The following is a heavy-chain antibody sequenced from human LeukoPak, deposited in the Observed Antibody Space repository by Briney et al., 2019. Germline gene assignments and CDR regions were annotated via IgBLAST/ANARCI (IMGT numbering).Heavy chain of an antibody. CDR2: IYSGGNT. V-gene: IGHV3-53*04. J-gene: IGHJ4*02. CDR1: GFTVSNNY. Sequence: HPGGSLRLSCAASGFTVSNNYMSWVRQAPGKGLEWVSVIYSGGNTYYADSVKGRFTISRHNSMNTLYLQMNSLRTEDTAVYYCARGGGAARLFDYWGQGTLVTFSS. D-gene: IGHD6-6*01. CDR3: ARGGGAARLFDY.